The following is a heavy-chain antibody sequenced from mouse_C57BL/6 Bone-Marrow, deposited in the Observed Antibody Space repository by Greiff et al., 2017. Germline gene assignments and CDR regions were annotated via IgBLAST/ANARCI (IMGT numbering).Heavy chain of an antibody. J-gene: IGHJ1*03. CDR2: IDPSDSYT. CDR3: AREGYYGSSYYWYLDV. CDR1: GYTFTSYW. V-gene: IGHV1-50*01. Sequence: QVQLQQPGAELVKPGASVKLSCKASGYTFTSYWMQWVKQRPGQGLEWIGEIDPSDSYTNYTQQFQGKATLTVDTSSSPAYIQHSSLTSEDSAVYYCAREGYYGSSYYWYLDVWGTGTTVTVSS. D-gene: IGHD1-1*01.